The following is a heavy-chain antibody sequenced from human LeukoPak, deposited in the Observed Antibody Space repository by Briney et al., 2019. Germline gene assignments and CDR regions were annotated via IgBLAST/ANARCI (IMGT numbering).Heavy chain of an antibody. CDR3: ARDRYEVRGVIPFDY. V-gene: IGHV3-11*01. CDR1: GFTFSDYY. D-gene: IGHD3-10*01. J-gene: IGHJ4*02. CDR2: ISSSGSTI. Sequence: PGGSLRLSCAASGFTFSDYYMSWIRQAPGKGLEWVSYISSSGSTIYYADSVKGRFTISRDNAKNSLYLQMNSLRAEDTAVYYCARDRYEVRGVIPFDYWGRGTLVTVSS.